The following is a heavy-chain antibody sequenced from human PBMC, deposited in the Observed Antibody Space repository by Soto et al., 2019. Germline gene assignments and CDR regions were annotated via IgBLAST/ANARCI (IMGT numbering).Heavy chain of an antibody. CDR3: ARHHGPTTSENWYDP. J-gene: IGHJ5*02. CDR2: ISTYSGDT. D-gene: IGHD5-12*01. Sequence: ASVKVSCKASGYTFFTYDISWVRQAPGQGLEWMGWISTYSGDTKYAQKFQGRVTMTTDTSTTTAYLELRSLRSDDTAVYYCARHHGPTTSENWYDPWGQGALVTVSS. V-gene: IGHV1-18*01. CDR1: GYTFFTYD.